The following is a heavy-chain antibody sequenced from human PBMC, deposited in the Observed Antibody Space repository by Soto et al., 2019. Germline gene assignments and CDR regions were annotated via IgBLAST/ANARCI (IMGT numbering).Heavy chain of an antibody. CDR2: IYYSGST. V-gene: IGHV4-59*08. J-gene: IGHJ6*02. CDR1: GDSVSNFY. Sequence: SETLSLTCTVSGDSVSNFYWSWIRQPPGKGLEWIGYIYYSGSTNYNPSLKSRVTISVDTSKNQFSLKLSSVTAADTAVYYCARRLYYDSSGFEGGGMDVWGQGTTVTVSS. D-gene: IGHD3-22*01. CDR3: ARRLYYDSSGFEGGGMDV.